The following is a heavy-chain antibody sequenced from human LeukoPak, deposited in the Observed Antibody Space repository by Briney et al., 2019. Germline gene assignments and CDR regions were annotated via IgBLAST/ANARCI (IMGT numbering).Heavy chain of an antibody. CDR3: ARFPYSSSSFPRVKRDY. J-gene: IGHJ4*02. D-gene: IGHD6-6*01. CDR1: GFTFSSYA. Sequence: GGSLRLSCAASGFTFSSYAMHWVRQAPGKGLEWVAVMSYDGSNKYYADSVKGRFTISRDNSKNTLYLQMNSLRAEDTAVYYCARFPYSSSSFPRVKRDYWGQGTLVTVSS. V-gene: IGHV3-30*04. CDR2: MSYDGSNK.